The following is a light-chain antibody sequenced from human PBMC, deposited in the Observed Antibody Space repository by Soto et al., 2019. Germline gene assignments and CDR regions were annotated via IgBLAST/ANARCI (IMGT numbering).Light chain of an antibody. CDR3: QQYNNWPPKT. V-gene: IGKV3-15*01. CDR1: QSVSSN. Sequence: EIVMTQSPATLSVSPGESATLSCRASQSVSSNLAWYQQKPGQAPRLLIYGASTRATGIPARFSGSGSGTEFTLTISSLQSEDFAVYYCQQYNNWPPKTFGQGTKVDIK. J-gene: IGKJ1*01. CDR2: GAS.